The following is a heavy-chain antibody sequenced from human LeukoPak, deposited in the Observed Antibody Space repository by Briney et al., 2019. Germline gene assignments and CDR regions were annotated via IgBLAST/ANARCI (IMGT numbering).Heavy chain of an antibody. CDR3: ARDGGSSWYGAFDI. CDR2: ISSDGTYT. D-gene: IGHD6-13*01. Sequence: GGSLRLSCAASGFTFSSHLMHWVRQAPGKGLVWVSRISSDGTYTNYADSVKGRFTISRDNAKNSVYLQMNSLRAEDRAVYYCARDGGSSWYGAFDIWGQGTMVTVSS. CDR1: GFTFSSHL. J-gene: IGHJ3*02. V-gene: IGHV3-74*01.